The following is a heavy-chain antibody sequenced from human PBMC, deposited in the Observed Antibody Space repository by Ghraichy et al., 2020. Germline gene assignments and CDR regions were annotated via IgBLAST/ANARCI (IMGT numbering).Heavy chain of an antibody. V-gene: IGHV3-23*01. Sequence: GGSLRLSCAASGFMFSNSGMSWVRQAPGKGLEWVSGIGASGIYTYYADSVKGRFTISRDNSKNTLDLQMNSLRAGDTAVYYCAKGQALYYFDFWGQGTLVTVSS. CDR1: GFMFSNSG. CDR2: IGASGIYT. J-gene: IGHJ4*02. CDR3: AKGQALYYFDF.